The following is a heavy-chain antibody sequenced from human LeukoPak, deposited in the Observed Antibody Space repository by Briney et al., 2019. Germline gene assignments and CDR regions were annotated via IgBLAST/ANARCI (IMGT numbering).Heavy chain of an antibody. CDR2: ISYDGSNK. CDR3: ARDDRVTALFDY. D-gene: IGHD2-21*02. V-gene: IGHV3-30-3*01. CDR1: GFTFSSYA. Sequence: GGSLRLSCAASGFTFSSYAMHWVRQAPCKGLEWVAVISYDGSNKYYADSVKGRFTISRDNSKNTLYLQMNSLRAEDTAVYYCARDDRVTALFDYWGQGTLVTVSS. J-gene: IGHJ4*02.